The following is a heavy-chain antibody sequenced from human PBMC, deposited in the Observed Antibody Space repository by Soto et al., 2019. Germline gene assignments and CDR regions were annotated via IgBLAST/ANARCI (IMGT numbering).Heavy chain of an antibody. Sequence: PSETLSLTCAVSSGSISSTICWSWFRQPPGKGIEGIGEIYHSGSTNYNPSLKSRVTISVDTSKNQFSLKLSSVTAADTAVYYCASGQGYCSGGSCYPSACYYYMDVWGKGTTVTVSS. CDR1: SGSISSTIC. V-gene: IGHV4-4*02. J-gene: IGHJ6*03. CDR2: IYHSGST. D-gene: IGHD2-15*01. CDR3: ASGQGYCSGGSCYPSACYYYMDV.